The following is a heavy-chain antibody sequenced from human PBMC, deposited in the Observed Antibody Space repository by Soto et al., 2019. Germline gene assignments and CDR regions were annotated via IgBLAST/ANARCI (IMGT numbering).Heavy chain of an antibody. D-gene: IGHD3-10*01. J-gene: IGHJ5*02. CDR1: SFSMYS. Sequence: EVQVVESGGGLVKPGGSLRLSCNFSFSMYSMDWVRQAPGKGLEWVASISSGSAFIKYADSVKGRVTISGDNAKNSVSLQMDSLRVEDTAMYYCTRDQGVSYDSWFDPWGRGTLVTVSS. V-gene: IGHV3-21*01. CDR3: TRDQGVSYDSWFDP. CDR2: ISSGSAFI.